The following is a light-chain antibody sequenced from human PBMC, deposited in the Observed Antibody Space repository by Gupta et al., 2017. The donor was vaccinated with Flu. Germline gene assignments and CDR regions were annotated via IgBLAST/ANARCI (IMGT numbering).Light chain of an antibody. CDR3: QQSNSTPFT. V-gene: IGKV1-39*01. Sequence: TQMTQSPSSLSASVGDRLTITCRASQSISSYLNWYQQKPGKAPKLLIYAASSLQSGVPSRFSGSGSVTDFTLTISSLQPEDFATYYCQQSNSTPFTFGPGTKVDIK. CDR1: QSISSY. J-gene: IGKJ3*01. CDR2: AAS.